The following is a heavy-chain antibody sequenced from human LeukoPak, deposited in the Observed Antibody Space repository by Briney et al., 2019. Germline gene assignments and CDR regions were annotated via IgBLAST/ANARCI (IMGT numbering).Heavy chain of an antibody. Sequence: GGSLRLSCAASGFTFSSSAMSWVRQAPGKGLEWVSAIGGGSLSKYYADSVQGRFTVSRDNSKNTLYLQMNSLRADDTAIYYCAKRRPAFDYWGQGILVTVSS. CDR2: IGGGSLSK. CDR1: GFTFSSSA. J-gene: IGHJ4*02. CDR3: AKRRPAFDY. V-gene: IGHV3-23*01.